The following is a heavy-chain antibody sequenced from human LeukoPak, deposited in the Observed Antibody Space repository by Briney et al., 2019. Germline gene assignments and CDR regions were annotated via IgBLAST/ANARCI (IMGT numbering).Heavy chain of an antibody. CDR2: IKQDGSGQ. J-gene: IGHJ4*02. V-gene: IGHV3-7*01. Sequence: GGSLRLSCAASGLTFRNFWMCWVRQAPGKGLEWAATIKQDGSGQYYVDSVKGRFTISRDNAQNSLYLQMNNLRAEDKAVYYCARSYGHSIDYWGQGTLVTVSS. CDR1: GLTFRNFW. CDR3: ARSYGHSIDY. D-gene: IGHD3-10*01.